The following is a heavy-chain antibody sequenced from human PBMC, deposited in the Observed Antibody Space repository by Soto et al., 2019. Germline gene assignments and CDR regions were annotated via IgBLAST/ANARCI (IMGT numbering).Heavy chain of an antibody. V-gene: IGHV4-34*01. D-gene: IGHD1-26*01. Sequence: PSETLSLTCAVYGGSFSGYYWSWIRQPPGKGLEWIGEINHSGSTNYNPSLKSRVTISVDTSKNQFSLKLSSATAADTAVYYCARLIIGSYYDYWGQGTLVTVSS. CDR3: ARLIIGSYYDY. CDR2: INHSGST. J-gene: IGHJ4*02. CDR1: GGSFSGYY.